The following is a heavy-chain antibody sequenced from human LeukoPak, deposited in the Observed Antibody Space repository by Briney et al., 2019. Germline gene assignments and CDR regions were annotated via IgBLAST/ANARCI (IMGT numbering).Heavy chain of an antibody. CDR1: GDSVSSNSAA. CDR3: ARSGIEGALDY. D-gene: IGHD1-26*01. CDR2: TYYRSKWYN. J-gene: IGHJ4*02. Sequence: SQTLSLTCAISGDSVSSNSAAWNWIRRSPSRGLEWLGRTYYRSKWYNGYAVSVKSRITIKPDTSENQFSLQLNSVTPEDTAVYYYARSGIEGALDYWGQGTLVTVSS. V-gene: IGHV6-1*01.